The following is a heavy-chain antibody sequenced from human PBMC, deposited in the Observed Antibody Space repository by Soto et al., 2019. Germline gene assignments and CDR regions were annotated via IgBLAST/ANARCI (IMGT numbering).Heavy chain of an antibody. V-gene: IGHV1-69*13. CDR1: GGTFSSYA. CDR3: ARDPVYSSSPPNWFDP. J-gene: IGHJ5*02. Sequence: AASVKVSFKASGGTFSSYAISWVRQAPGQGLEWMGGIIPIFGTANYAQKFQGRVTITADESTSTAYMELSSLRSEDTAVYYCARDPVYSSSPPNWFDPWGQGTLVTVSS. D-gene: IGHD6-6*01. CDR2: IIPIFGTA.